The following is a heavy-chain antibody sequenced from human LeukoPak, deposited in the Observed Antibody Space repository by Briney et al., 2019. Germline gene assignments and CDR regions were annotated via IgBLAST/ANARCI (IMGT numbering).Heavy chain of an antibody. CDR2: ISSSGSTI. CDR1: GFTFSDYY. Sequence: GGSLRLSCAASGFTFSDYYMSWIRQAPGKGLEWVSYISSSGSTIYYADSVKGRFTISRDNAKNSLYLQMNSLRAEDTAVYYCARASWISSADAVWWGQGTLVTVSS. V-gene: IGHV3-11*01. J-gene: IGHJ4*02. CDR3: ARASWISSADAVW. D-gene: IGHD2-2*03.